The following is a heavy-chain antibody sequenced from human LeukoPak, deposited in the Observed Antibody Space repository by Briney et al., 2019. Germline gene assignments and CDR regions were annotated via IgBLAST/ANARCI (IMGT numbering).Heavy chain of an antibody. Sequence: GGSLRLSCAASGLTFSSYSMNWVRQAPGKGLEWVSFISSSSSYIYYADSVKGRFTISRDNARNSLYLQMNSLRAEDTAVYYCARDKYGDQYYFDYWGQGTLVTVSS. D-gene: IGHD4-17*01. J-gene: IGHJ4*02. V-gene: IGHV3-21*01. CDR3: ARDKYGDQYYFDY. CDR1: GLTFSSYS. CDR2: ISSSSSYI.